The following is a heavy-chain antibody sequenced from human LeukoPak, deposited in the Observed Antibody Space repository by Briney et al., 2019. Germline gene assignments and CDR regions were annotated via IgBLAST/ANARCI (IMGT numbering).Heavy chain of an antibody. CDR2: ISWNSGSI. CDR3: AKDIRSSTSPLGTDY. J-gene: IGHJ4*02. V-gene: IGHV3-9*01. Sequence: GGSLRLSCAASGFTFDDYAMHWVRQAPGKGLEWVSGISWNSGSIGYADSVKGRFTISRDNAKNSLYLQMNSLRAEDTAVYYCAKDIRSSTSPLGTDYWGQGTLVTVSS. CDR1: GFTFDDYA. D-gene: IGHD2-2*01.